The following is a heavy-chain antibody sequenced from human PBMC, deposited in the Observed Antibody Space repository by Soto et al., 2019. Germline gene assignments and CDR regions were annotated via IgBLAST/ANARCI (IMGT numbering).Heavy chain of an antibody. CDR2: IDCDDDK. J-gene: IGHJ4*02. CDR3: ARPFNGYPDY. V-gene: IGHV2-70*12. CDR1: GCSLTTSGMC. D-gene: IGHD5-18*01. Sequence: XGPTLVNPPQTLTLTCSFYGCSLTTSGMCVSWIRQPPGKALEWLALIDCDDDKYYSTSLKTRLTISKDTSENQVVLTMTNMDPVATATYYCARPFNGYPDYWGQGTLVTV.